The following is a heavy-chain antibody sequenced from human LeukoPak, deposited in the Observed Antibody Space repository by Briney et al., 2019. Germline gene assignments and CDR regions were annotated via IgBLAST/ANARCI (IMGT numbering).Heavy chain of an antibody. CDR2: IRNDGTHN. CDR3: AKYPENNGYLDGFFAF. V-gene: IGHV3-30*02. Sequence: GGSLRLSCTASGFTFNIFGMYWVRQAPGKGLEWVAFIRNDGTHNNYGDSVKGRFTTCGDNSKKTLYLLTNSLSGEDTALYYCAKYPENNGYLDGFFAFGGQGPRVGVSP. J-gene: IGHJ4*02. CDR1: GFTFNIFG. D-gene: IGHD3-22*01.